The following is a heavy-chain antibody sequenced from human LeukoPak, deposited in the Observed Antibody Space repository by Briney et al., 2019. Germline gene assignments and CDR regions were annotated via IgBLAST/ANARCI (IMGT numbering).Heavy chain of an antibody. CDR3: ASFRAYDSSGYFGLQN. V-gene: IGHV4-4*02. J-gene: IGHJ4*02. D-gene: IGHD3-22*01. CDR1: GGSISSSNW. CDR2: IYHSGHT. Sequence: PSETLSLTCAVSGGSISSSNWWSWVRQPPGKGLEWIGEIYHSGHTNYNPSLKSRVTISIGRSENQFSLKLSSVTAADTAVYYCASFRAYDSSGYFGLQNWGQGTLVTVSS.